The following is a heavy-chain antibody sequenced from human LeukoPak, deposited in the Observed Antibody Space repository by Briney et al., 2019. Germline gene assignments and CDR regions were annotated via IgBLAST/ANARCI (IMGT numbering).Heavy chain of an antibody. D-gene: IGHD4-23*01. CDR2: IYPGDSDT. Sequence: GESLKISCKGSGYSFTSYWIGWVCQMPGKGLEWMGIIYPGDSDTRYSPSFQGQVTISADKSISTAYLQWSSLKASDTAMYYCARVLDYGGNSGAFDIWGQGTMVTVSS. CDR1: GYSFTSYW. V-gene: IGHV5-51*01. CDR3: ARVLDYGGNSGAFDI. J-gene: IGHJ3*02.